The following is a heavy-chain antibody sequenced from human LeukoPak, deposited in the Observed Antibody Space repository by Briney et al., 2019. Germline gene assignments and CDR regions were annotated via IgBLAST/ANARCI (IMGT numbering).Heavy chain of an antibody. V-gene: IGHV3-30*04. CDR3: ARDPYTVVEPAADY. CDR1: GFTFSSYA. J-gene: IGHJ4*02. CDR2: ISYDGSNK. D-gene: IGHD2-2*01. Sequence: GGSLRLSSAASGFTFSSYAMHCVRQAPGKGLEGVAIISYDGSNKYYADSVKGRFTISRDNSKNTLYLQMNSLRAEDTAVYYCARDPYTVVEPAADYWGQGTLVTVSS.